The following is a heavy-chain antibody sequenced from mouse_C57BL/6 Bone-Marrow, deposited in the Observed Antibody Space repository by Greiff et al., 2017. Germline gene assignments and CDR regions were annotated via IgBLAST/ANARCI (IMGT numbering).Heavy chain of an antibody. D-gene: IGHD1-1*01. Sequence: QVQLQQSGAELVRPGASVKLSCKASGYTFTDYYINWVKQRPGQGLEWIARIYPGSGNNYYNEKFKGKATLTAEKSSSTAFMQLSSLTSEDSAVYFCGGWVTTVVAEDYFDYWGQGTTLTGSS. J-gene: IGHJ2*01. CDR3: GGWVTTVVAEDYFDY. V-gene: IGHV1-76*01. CDR1: GYTFTDYY. CDR2: IYPGSGNN.